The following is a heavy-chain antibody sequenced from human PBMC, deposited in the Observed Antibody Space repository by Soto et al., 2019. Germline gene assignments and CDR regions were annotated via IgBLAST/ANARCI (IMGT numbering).Heavy chain of an antibody. Sequence: QITLKESGPTLVKPTQTLTLTCTFSGFSLSTSGVGVGWIRQPPGKALEWLALIYWDDDKRYSPSLKSRLTITKDTSKNQVVLTMTNMDPVDTATYYCAHSRGSSVGYSSSWGLDYWGQGTLVTVSS. J-gene: IGHJ4*02. CDR2: IYWDDDK. V-gene: IGHV2-5*02. CDR1: GFSLSTSGVG. CDR3: AHSRGSSVGYSSSWGLDY. D-gene: IGHD6-13*01.